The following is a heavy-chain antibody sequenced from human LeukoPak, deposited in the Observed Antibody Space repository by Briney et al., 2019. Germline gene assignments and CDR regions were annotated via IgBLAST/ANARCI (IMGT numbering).Heavy chain of an antibody. D-gene: IGHD6-19*01. J-gene: IGHJ4*02. CDR3: ARDEWLVRGGGFDY. CDR2: TYYRSKWYN. V-gene: IGHV6-1*01. Sequence: PSQTLSLTCAISGDSVSSNSAAWNWIRQSPSRGLEWQGRTYYRSKWYNDYAVSVKSRITINPDTSKNQFSLQLNSVTPEDTAVYYCARDEWLVRGGGFDYWGQGTLVTVSS. CDR1: GDSVSSNSAA.